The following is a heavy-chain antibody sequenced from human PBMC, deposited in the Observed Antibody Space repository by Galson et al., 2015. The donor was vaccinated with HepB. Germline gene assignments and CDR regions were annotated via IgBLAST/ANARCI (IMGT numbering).Heavy chain of an antibody. V-gene: IGHV1-18*01. D-gene: IGHD1-26*01. Sequence: SVKVSCKASGYTFTSYGISRVRQAPGQGLEWMGWISAYNGNTNYAQKLQGRVTMTTDTSTSTACMELRSLRSDDTAVYYCARDLMRGLVGATPNWFDPWGQGTLVTVSS. CDR2: ISAYNGNT. J-gene: IGHJ5*02. CDR1: GYTFTSYG. CDR3: ARDLMRGLVGATPNWFDP.